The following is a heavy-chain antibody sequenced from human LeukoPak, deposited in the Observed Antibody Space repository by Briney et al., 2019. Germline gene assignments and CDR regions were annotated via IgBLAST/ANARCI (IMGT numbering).Heavy chain of an antibody. CDR3: ARESMVYGDYVGGWFDP. CDR1: GGSISSYY. CDR2: IYYSGST. Sequence: SETLSLTCTVSGGSISSYYWSWIRQPPGKGLEWIGYIYYSGSTNYNPSLKSRVTISVDTSKNQFSLKLSSVTAADTAVYYCARESMVYGDYVGGWFDPWGQGTLVTVSS. V-gene: IGHV4-59*01. D-gene: IGHD4-17*01. J-gene: IGHJ5*02.